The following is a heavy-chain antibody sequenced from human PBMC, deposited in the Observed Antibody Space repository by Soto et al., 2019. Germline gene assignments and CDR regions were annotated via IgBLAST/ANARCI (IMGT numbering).Heavy chain of an antibody. CDR1: GYIFTSYL. CDR3: ARVPTYGDYTYYYYYYVMDV. V-gene: IGHV5-10-1*01. CDR2: IDPSDSYT. J-gene: IGHJ6*02. D-gene: IGHD4-17*01. Sequence: PRESLKISCKGSGYIFTSYLISWVRQMPGKDLEWMGRIDPSDSYTNYSPSFQGHVTISADKSISTAYLQWRSLKASDTAMYYCARVPTYGDYTYYYYYYVMDVWGQGTTVIVSS.